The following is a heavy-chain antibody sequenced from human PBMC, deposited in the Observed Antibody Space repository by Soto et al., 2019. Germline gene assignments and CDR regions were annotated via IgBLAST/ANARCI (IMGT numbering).Heavy chain of an antibody. J-gene: IGHJ3*02. CDR1: GFTFSSYA. V-gene: IGHV3-23*01. CDR2: ISGSGGST. CDR3: AKLLSVVKITIFGVVIHHDAFDI. Sequence: GGSLRLSCAASGFTFSSYAMSWVRQAPGKGLEWVSAISGSGGSTYYADSVKGRFTISRDNSRNTLYLQMNSLRAEDTAVYYCAKLLSVVKITIFGVVIHHDAFDIWGQGTMVTVSS. D-gene: IGHD3-3*01.